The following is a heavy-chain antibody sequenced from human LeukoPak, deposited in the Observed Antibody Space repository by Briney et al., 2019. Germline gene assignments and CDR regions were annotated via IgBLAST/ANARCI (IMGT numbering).Heavy chain of an antibody. V-gene: IGHV3-30*18. CDR3: AKDLSSGCLQD. CDR1: GFTFSSYG. D-gene: IGHD6-19*01. J-gene: IGHJ1*01. CDR2: ISYDGSNK. Sequence: GGSLRLSCAASGFTFSSYGMHWVRQAPGKGLEWVAVISYDGSNKYYADSVKGRFTISRDNSKNTLYLQMNSLRAEDTAVYYCAKDLSSGCLQDWGQGTLVTVSS.